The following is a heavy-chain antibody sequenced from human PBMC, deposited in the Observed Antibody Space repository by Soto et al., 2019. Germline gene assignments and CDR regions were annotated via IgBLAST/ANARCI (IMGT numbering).Heavy chain of an antibody. CDR1: GGSVSSGSYS. CDR2: IYYSGST. D-gene: IGHD1-1*01. V-gene: IGHV4-61*01. Sequence: QVQLQESGPGLLKPSETLSLTCPVSGGSVSSGSYSWSWIRQPPGKGLVWIGYIYYSGSTNYNPTLDRWVTISVDTSNNQFFRKLSSGTDADTAVYYCGRRGLELERRHGGYYFVYWGQGTPVTVSP. J-gene: IGHJ4*02. CDR3: GRRGLELERRHGGYYFVY.